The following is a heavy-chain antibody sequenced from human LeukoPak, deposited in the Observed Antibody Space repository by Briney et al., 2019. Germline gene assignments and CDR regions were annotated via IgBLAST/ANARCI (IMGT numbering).Heavy chain of an antibody. CDR3: ARDWAWGGFDH. CDR1: GFSFSSYW. Sequence: GGSLRLSCEGSGFSFSSYWMHWVRQAPGKGLAWVSRIRTDGGTKYYADSVKGRFTVSRDNARNTLYLQMDSLRVDDTAVYYCARDWAWGGFDHWGQGTLVTVSS. J-gene: IGHJ4*02. D-gene: IGHD3-16*01. CDR2: IRTDGGTK. V-gene: IGHV3-74*01.